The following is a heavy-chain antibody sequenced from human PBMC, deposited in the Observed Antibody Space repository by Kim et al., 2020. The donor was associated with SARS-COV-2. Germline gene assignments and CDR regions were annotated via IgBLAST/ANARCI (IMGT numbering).Heavy chain of an antibody. CDR3: ARGGGPDY. V-gene: IGHV3-74*01. J-gene: IGHJ4*02. D-gene: IGHD2-15*01. Sequence: DGSTTTYADAGKGRFAIARDNAKNTLYQQMNSLRAEDTAVYYCARGGGPDYWGQGTLVTVAS. CDR2: DGSTT.